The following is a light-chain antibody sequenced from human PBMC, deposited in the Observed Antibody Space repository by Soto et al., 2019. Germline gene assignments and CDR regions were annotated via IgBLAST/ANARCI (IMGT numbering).Light chain of an antibody. CDR3: QKYDSAPFT. Sequence: DIQMTQSPSSLSASVGDRVTITCRASQGIGNYLAWYQQKPGKVPKVLIYGASTLQSGVPFRFSGSGSGTDFTLTISILQPEDVATYYCQKYDSAPFTFGPGTKVDIK. CDR2: GAS. V-gene: IGKV1-27*01. CDR1: QGIGNY. J-gene: IGKJ3*01.